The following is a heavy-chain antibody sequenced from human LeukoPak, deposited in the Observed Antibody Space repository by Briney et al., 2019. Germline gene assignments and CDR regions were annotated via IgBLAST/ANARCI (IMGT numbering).Heavy chain of an antibody. CDR2: INSDGSST. D-gene: IGHD1-26*01. CDR1: GFIFSSYW. J-gene: IGHJ6*02. V-gene: IGHV3-74*01. Sequence: GGSLRLSCAASGFIFSSYWMHWVRQAPGKGLVWVSRINSDGSSTSYADSVKGRFTISRDNAKNTLYLQMNSLRAEDTAVYYCARGIVGATTDYYYGMDVWGQGTTVTVSS. CDR3: ARGIVGATTDYYYGMDV.